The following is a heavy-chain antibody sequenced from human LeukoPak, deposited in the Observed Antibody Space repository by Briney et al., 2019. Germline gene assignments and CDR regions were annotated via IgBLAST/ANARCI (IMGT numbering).Heavy chain of an antibody. J-gene: IGHJ3*02. Sequence: GGSLRLSCAASGFTFSSYAMHWVRQAPGKGLEWVAVISYDGRNKYYADSVKGRFTISRDNSKNTLYLQMNSLRAEDTAVYYCARDRTYYYDSRAFDIWGQGTIVTVSS. CDR2: ISYDGRNK. CDR3: ARDRTYYYDSRAFDI. CDR1: GFTFSSYA. V-gene: IGHV3-30*04. D-gene: IGHD3-22*01.